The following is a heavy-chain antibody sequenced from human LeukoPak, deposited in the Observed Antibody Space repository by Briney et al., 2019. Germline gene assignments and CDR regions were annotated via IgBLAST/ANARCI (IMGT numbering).Heavy chain of an antibody. CDR2: IWYDGTNK. CDR1: GFTFSSWG. V-gene: IGHV3-33*06. Sequence: GGSLRLSCAASGFTFSSWGMHWVRQAPGKGLEWVAVIWYDGTNKYYADSVKGRFTISRDNSKNTLYLQMNSLRAEDTAVYYCAKDVTTGTLALDYWGQGTLDTVSS. J-gene: IGHJ4*02. D-gene: IGHD1-1*01. CDR3: AKDVTTGTLALDY.